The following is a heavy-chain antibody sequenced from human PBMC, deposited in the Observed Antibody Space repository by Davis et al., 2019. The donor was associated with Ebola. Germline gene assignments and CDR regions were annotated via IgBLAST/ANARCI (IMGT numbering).Heavy chain of an antibody. CDR1: GSTSSTYS. CDR3: AKDSGYSSSWYLDY. V-gene: IGHV3-21*01. CDR2: ISSSSSYI. D-gene: IGHD6-13*01. Sequence: GGSLRLSCPASGSTSSTYSINWVRQAPGKGLEWVSSISSSSSYIYYADSVKGRFTISRDNSKNALYLQFNSLRAEDTAVYYCAKDSGYSSSWYLDYWVQGTLVTVSS. J-gene: IGHJ4*02.